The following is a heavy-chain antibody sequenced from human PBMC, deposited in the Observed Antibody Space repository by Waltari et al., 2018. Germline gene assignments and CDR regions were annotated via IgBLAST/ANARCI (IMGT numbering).Heavy chain of an antibody. CDR1: GGTFSSYA. Sequence: QVQLVQSGAEVKKPGSSVKVSCKASGGTFSSYAISWVRQAPGQGLEWMGGTIPIFGTADDAQTCHGRVTNTADESTSTAYLELSSLRAEDMAVYYCARDAGVPAAGLDYWGQGTLVTVAS. CDR3: ARDAGVPAAGLDY. J-gene: IGHJ4*02. CDR2: TIPIFGTA. D-gene: IGHD2-2*01. V-gene: IGHV1-69*12.